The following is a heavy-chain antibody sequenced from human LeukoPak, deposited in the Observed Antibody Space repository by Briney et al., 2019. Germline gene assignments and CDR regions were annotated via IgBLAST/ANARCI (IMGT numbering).Heavy chain of an antibody. V-gene: IGHV3-23*01. CDR3: AKDPYSSGYFDY. Sequence: PGGSLRLSCAASGFTFSSSAMSWVRQAPGKGLEWVSAISNNGGYTYYADSVQGRFTISRDNSKSTLCLQMNSLRAEDTAVYYCAKDPYSSGYFDYWGQGALVTVSS. CDR1: GFTFSSSA. J-gene: IGHJ4*02. CDR2: ISNNGGYT. D-gene: IGHD6-19*01.